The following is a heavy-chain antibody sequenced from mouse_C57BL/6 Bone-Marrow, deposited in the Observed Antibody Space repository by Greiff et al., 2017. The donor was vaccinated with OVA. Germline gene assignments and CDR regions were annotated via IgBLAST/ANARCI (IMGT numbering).Heavy chain of an antibody. J-gene: IGHJ2*01. Sequence: QVQLQQSGPELVKPGASVKISCKASGYSFTSYYIHWVKQRPGQGLEWIGWIYPGSGNTKYNEKFKGKATLTADTSSSTAYMQLSSLTSEDSAVYYCARSGGNYYFDYWGQGTTLTVSS. CDR2: IYPGSGNT. CDR1: GYSFTSYY. V-gene: IGHV1-66*01. D-gene: IGHD2-1*01. CDR3: ARSGGNYYFDY.